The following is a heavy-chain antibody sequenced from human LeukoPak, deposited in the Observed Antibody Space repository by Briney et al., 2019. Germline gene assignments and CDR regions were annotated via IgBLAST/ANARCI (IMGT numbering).Heavy chain of an antibody. D-gene: IGHD3-10*01. Sequence: ASVKVSCKVSGYTLTELSMHWVRQAPGKGLEWMGGFDPEDGETIYAQKFQGRVTMTEDTSTDTAYMELSSLRSDDTAVYYCARGGEGISMVRGVIRGSYYYYGMDVWGQGTTVTVSS. CDR3: ARGGEGISMVRGVIRGSYYYYGMDV. J-gene: IGHJ6*02. CDR1: GYTLTELS. V-gene: IGHV1-24*01. CDR2: FDPEDGET.